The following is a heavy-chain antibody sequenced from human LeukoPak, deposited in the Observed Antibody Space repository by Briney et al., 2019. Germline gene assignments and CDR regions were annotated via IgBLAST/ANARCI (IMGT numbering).Heavy chain of an antibody. D-gene: IGHD2-15*01. CDR1: GYTFTSFG. CDR2: INPGNGNT. V-gene: IGHV1-3*01. CDR3: ARDGAAETYYYFDY. Sequence: ASVKVSCKASGYTFTSFGITWVRQAPGQRLEWMGWINPGNGNTKYSQKFQGRVTITRDTSASTAYMELSSLRSEDTAVYYCARDGAAETYYYFDYWGQGTLVTVSS. J-gene: IGHJ4*02.